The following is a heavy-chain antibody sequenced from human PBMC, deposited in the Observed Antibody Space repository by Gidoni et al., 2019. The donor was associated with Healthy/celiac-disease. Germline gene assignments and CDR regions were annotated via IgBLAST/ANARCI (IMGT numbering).Heavy chain of an antibody. CDR2: ISYDGSNK. J-gene: IGHJ4*02. CDR1: GFTFSSYG. V-gene: IGHV3-30*18. CDR3: AKAHWTYYYDSSGYIPPPFFDY. Sequence: QVQLVESGGGVVQPGRSLRLSCAASGFTFSSYGMHWVRQAPGKGLEWVAVISYDGSNKYYADSVKGRFTISRDNSKNTLYLQMNSLRAEDTAVYYCAKAHWTYYYDSSGYIPPPFFDYWGQGTLVTVSS. D-gene: IGHD3-22*01.